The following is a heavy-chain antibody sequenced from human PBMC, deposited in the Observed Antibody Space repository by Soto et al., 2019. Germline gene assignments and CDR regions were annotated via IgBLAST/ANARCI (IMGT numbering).Heavy chain of an antibody. J-gene: IGHJ4*02. CDR1: GYTFTSYC. Sequence: ASVKVSCKASGYTFTSYCISWVRQAPGQGLEWMGWISAYNGNTNYAQKLQGRVTMTTDTSTSTAYMELRSLRSDDTAVYYCARAGAYDFWSGYYTGFDYWGQGTLVTVSS. D-gene: IGHD3-3*01. CDR2: ISAYNGNT. V-gene: IGHV1-18*01. CDR3: ARAGAYDFWSGYYTGFDY.